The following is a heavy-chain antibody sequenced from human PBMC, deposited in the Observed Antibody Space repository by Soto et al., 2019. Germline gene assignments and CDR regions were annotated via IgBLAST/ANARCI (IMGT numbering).Heavy chain of an antibody. Sequence: SETLSLTCNVSGGSVSGYHWSWIRQPPGKGLEWIGYINNSGSTNYNPSLKSRVTISVDTSKNQFSLKLSSVTAADTAVYYCARRYSSSFDYWGQGTLVTVSS. J-gene: IGHJ4*02. CDR2: INNSGST. CDR3: ARRYSSSFDY. D-gene: IGHD6-13*01. CDR1: GGSVSGYH. V-gene: IGHV4-59*08.